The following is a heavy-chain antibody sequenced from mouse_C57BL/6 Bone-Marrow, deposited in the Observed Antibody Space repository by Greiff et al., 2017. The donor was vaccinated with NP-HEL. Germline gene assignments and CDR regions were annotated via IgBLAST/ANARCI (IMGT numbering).Heavy chain of an antibody. J-gene: IGHJ3*01. D-gene: IGHD3-2*02. CDR1: GYTFTSYW. V-gene: IGHV1-50*01. Sequence: QVQLQQPGAELVKPGASVKLSCKASGYTFTSYWMQWVKQRPGQGLEWIGEIDPSDSYTNYNQKFKGKATLTVDTSSSTAYMQLSSLTSEDSAVYYIARDSSSGFLAYWGQGTLVTVSA. CDR3: ARDSSSGFLAY. CDR2: IDPSDSYT.